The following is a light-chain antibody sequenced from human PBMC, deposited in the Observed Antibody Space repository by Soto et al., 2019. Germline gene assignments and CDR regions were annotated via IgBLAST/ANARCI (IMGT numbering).Light chain of an antibody. V-gene: IGKV3-15*01. J-gene: IGKJ5*01. CDR3: QQYNRWPPIT. CDR1: RSVGSN. Sequence: IVMTQSPDTLSLSPGDRPTLSCRASRSVGSNLAWYQNKPGQAPRRLLYGTAIRATGIPARFSGSGSGTELSLTISSLQHEDFAVYYCQQYNRWPPITFGQGTRLEIK. CDR2: GTA.